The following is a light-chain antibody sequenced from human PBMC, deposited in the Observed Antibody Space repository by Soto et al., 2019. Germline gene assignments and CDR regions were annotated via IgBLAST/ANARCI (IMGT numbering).Light chain of an antibody. J-gene: IGLJ1*01. CDR3: ASWDDSLDGYV. CDR2: SKN. CDR1: SSNVGGNP. V-gene: IGLV1-44*01. Sequence: QAVVTQPSSASGTPGQRVTISCSGSSSNVGGNPVNWYQQLPGTAPKLLIYSKNQRPSGVPDRFSGSKSGTSASLAISGLQSDDEAEYYCASWDDSLDGYVFGTGTKLTVL.